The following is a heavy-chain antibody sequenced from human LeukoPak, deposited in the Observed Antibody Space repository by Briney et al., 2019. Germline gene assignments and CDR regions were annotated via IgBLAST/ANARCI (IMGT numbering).Heavy chain of an antibody. V-gene: IGHV3-23*01. Sequence: GGSLRLSCAASRFTFSSYAMSWVRQAPGKGLEWVSAISGSGGSTYYADSVKGRFTISRDNSKNTLYLQMNSLRAEVTAVYYCAKDVTDPDYGDFSWGQGTLVTVSS. CDR2: ISGSGGST. J-gene: IGHJ4*02. CDR1: RFTFSSYA. CDR3: AKDVTDPDYGDFS. D-gene: IGHD4-17*01.